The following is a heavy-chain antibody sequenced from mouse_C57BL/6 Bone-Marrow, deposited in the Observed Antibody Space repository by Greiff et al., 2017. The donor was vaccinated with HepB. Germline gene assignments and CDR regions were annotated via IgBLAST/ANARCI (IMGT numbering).Heavy chain of an antibody. Sequence: QVQLQQPWAELVKSGATVKMSCKASGYTFTSYWITWVKQRPGQGLEWIGDIYPGSGNTNYNEKFKSKATLTVDTSSSTAYMQLSSLSSEDSAVYFCSRAGGLLPLLSYRGRGTTLT. V-gene: IGHV1-55*01. J-gene: IGHJ2*01. CDR3: SRAGGLLPLLSY. D-gene: IGHD2-3*01. CDR1: GYTFTSYW. CDR2: IYPGSGNT.